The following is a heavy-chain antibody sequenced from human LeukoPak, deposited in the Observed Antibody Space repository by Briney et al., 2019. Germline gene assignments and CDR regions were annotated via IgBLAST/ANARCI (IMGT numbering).Heavy chain of an antibody. J-gene: IGHJ4*02. CDR2: IYPGGST. CDR3: ARESSGYYLDY. Sequence: GGSLRLSCAASGFTVSSNYMSWVRQAPGKGPECVSVIYPGGSTYYADSVKGRFTISRDDSKNTLYLQMNSLRAEDTAVYYCARESSGYYLDYRGQGTLVTVSS. D-gene: IGHD6-25*01. V-gene: IGHV3-53*01. CDR1: GFTVSSNY.